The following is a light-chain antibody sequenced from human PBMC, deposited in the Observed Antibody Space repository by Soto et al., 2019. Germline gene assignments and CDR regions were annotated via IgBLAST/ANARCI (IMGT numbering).Light chain of an antibody. CDR1: SSNIGSNT. CDR2: SNN. CDR3: AAWDDSLNGRGV. J-gene: IGLJ3*02. Sequence: QSVLTQPPSASGTPGQRVTISCSGSSSNIGSNTVNWYQQLPGTAPKLLIYSNNQRPSGVPDRISGSRSGTSASLAISGLQSEDEGDYYCAAWDDSLNGRGVFGGGTKLTVL. V-gene: IGLV1-44*01.